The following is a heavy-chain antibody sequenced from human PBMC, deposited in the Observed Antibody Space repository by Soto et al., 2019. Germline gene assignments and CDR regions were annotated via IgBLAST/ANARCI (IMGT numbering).Heavy chain of an antibody. Sequence: DVQLVETGGGLIQPGGSLRLSCAASGFIVSSSYMSWVRQAPGKGLEWVSVIYSDGRTYYADSVKGRFNISRDNSKNTLYLQMNSLSAEDTAVYYCARCSVWYGPCYFDCWGQGTLVTVSS. V-gene: IGHV3-53*02. CDR1: GFIVSSSY. CDR2: IYSDGRT. CDR3: ARCSVWYGPCYFDC. D-gene: IGHD6-13*01. J-gene: IGHJ4*02.